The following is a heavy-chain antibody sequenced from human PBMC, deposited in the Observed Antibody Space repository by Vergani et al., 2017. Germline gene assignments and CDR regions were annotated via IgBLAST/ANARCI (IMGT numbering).Heavy chain of an antibody. V-gene: IGHV3-7*01. Sequence: EVQLVESGGGLVQPGGSLRLSCAASGFTFSSYWMSWVRQAPGKGLEWVANIKQDGSEKYYVDSVKGRFTISRDNAKNSLYLQMNSLRAEDTAVYYCARDLPPRYIPSYFDYWGQGTLVTVSS. CDR3: ARDLPPRYIPSYFDY. D-gene: IGHD1-1*01. CDR1: GFTFSSYW. CDR2: IKQDGSEK. J-gene: IGHJ4*02.